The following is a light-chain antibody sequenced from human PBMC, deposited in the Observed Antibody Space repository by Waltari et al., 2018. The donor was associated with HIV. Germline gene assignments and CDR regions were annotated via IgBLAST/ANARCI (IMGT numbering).Light chain of an antibody. J-gene: IGLJ2*01. Sequence: QSALTQPPSASGSPGQSVTISCTGTSSDVGAYNSVSWYQQHPGKAPKLLISEVTKRPSGVPDRFSGSKSGNTASLTVSRLQAEDEADFYCSSYAGSNNVVFGGGTKLTVL. CDR3: SSYAGSNNVV. CDR1: SSDVGAYNS. CDR2: EVT. V-gene: IGLV2-8*01.